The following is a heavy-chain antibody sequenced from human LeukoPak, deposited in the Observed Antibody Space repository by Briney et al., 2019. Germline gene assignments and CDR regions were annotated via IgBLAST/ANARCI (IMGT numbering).Heavy chain of an antibody. CDR2: INPDDGST. D-gene: IGHD2-21*01. V-gene: IGHV3-74*01. CDR1: GFTFRKYW. Sequence: GGSLRLSCAASGFTFRKYWLHWVRQAPGKGLVWVSRINPDDGSTSYADSVKGRFTISRDNAKSTLYLQMNSLRAEDTAVYYCLTIVETDLDAFDIWGQGTKVTVSS. J-gene: IGHJ3*02. CDR3: LTIVETDLDAFDI.